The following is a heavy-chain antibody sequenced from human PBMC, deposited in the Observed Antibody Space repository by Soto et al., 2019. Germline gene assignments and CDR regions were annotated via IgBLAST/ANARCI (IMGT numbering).Heavy chain of an antibody. CDR3: ATRGTQGRWLEFADY. Sequence: QVQLLQSGAEVKRPGSSVKVSCEASGGPFSSLGFTWGRQAPGQGLEWMGGSIPISGRTTFAQKFQGRVTITAHETTSATYMELTTVTSDDTAMYYCATRGTQGRWLEFADYWSEGTLVTASS. V-gene: IGHV1-69*01. CDR1: GGPFSSLG. CDR2: SIPISGRT. D-gene: IGHD5-12*01. J-gene: IGHJ4*02.